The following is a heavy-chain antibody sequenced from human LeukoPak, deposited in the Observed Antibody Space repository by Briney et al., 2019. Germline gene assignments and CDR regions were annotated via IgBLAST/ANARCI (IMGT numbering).Heavy chain of an antibody. CDR1: GFTFSSYA. D-gene: IGHD6-13*01. J-gene: IGHJ3*02. CDR3: ARDFREIPTRIAAAGTCAFDI. CDR2: ISGSGGST. V-gene: IGHV3-23*01. Sequence: GGSLRLSCAASGFTFSSYAMSWVRQAPGKGLEWVSAISGSGGSTYYADSVKGRFTISRDNAKNSLYLQMNSLRAEDTAVYYCARDFREIPTRIAAAGTCAFDIWGQGTMVTVSS.